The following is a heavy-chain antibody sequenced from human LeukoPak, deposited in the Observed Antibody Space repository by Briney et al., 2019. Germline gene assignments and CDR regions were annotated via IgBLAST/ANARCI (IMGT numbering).Heavy chain of an antibody. CDR3: ARDKLNLWFGELLG. J-gene: IGHJ4*02. D-gene: IGHD3-10*01. CDR1: GFTFSRYA. V-gene: IGHV3-74*01. Sequence: PGRSLRLSCAASGFTFSRYAMHWVRQAPGKGLVWVSRINSDGSSTSYADSVKGRFTISRDNAKNTLYLQMNSLRAEDTAVYYCARDKLNLWFGELLGWGQGTLVTVSS. CDR2: INSDGSST.